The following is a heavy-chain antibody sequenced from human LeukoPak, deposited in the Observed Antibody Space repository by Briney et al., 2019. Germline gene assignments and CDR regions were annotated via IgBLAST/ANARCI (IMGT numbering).Heavy chain of an antibody. V-gene: IGHV3-21*01. D-gene: IGHD6-13*01. CDR1: GFTFSTYT. CDR2: ISSSSSYT. CDR3: AREYSSSWFNNWFDP. J-gene: IGHJ5*02. Sequence: AGGSLRLSCEASGFTFSTYTMHWVRQAPGKGLEWVSSISSSSSYTYYADSVKGRFTISRDNAKNSLYLQMNSLRAEDTAVYYCAREYSSSWFNNWFDPWGQGTLVTVSS.